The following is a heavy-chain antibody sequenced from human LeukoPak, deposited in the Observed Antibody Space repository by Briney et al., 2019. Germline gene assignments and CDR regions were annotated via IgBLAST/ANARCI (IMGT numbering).Heavy chain of an antibody. Sequence: GGSLRLSCAASGFTVSSNYMSWVRQAPGKGLEWVSVIYSGGGTYYADSVKGRFTISRDNSKNTLYLQMNSLRAEDTAVYYCARGLQEDAFDIWGQGTMVTVSS. CDR1: GFTVSSNY. CDR3: ARGLQEDAFDI. D-gene: IGHD3-16*01. V-gene: IGHV3-53*01. J-gene: IGHJ3*02. CDR2: IYSGGGT.